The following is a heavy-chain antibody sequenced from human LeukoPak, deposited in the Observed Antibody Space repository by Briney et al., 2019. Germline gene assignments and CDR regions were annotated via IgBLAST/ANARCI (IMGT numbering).Heavy chain of an antibody. Sequence: SETLSLTCAVYGGSFSGYYWSWIRQPPGKGLKWIGEINHSGSTNYNPSLKSRVTISVDTTKNQFSLKLSSVTAADTAVYYCARGPKDIVVVPAAILDYWGQGTLVTVSS. CDR1: GGSFSGYY. V-gene: IGHV4-34*01. D-gene: IGHD2-2*01. CDR3: ARGPKDIVVVPAAILDY. J-gene: IGHJ4*02. CDR2: INHSGST.